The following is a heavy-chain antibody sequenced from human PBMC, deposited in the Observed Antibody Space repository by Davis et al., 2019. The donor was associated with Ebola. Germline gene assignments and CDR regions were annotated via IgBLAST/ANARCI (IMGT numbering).Heavy chain of an antibody. CDR3: ARGYIVVST. Sequence: MPSETLSLTCTVSGGSVSSGSYYWSWIRQPPGQGLEWIGYIYYSGSTNYNPSLKSRVTISVDTSKNQFSLKLSSVTAADTAVYYCARGYIVVSTWGQGTLVTVSS. CDR2: IYYSGST. J-gene: IGHJ5*02. V-gene: IGHV4-61*01. CDR1: GGSVSSGSYY. D-gene: IGHD2-2*01.